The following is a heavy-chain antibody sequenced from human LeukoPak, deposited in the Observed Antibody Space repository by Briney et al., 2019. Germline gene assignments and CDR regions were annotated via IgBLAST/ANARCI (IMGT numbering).Heavy chain of an antibody. D-gene: IGHD3-16*01. V-gene: IGHV4-39*01. CDR2: IYYSGST. Sequence: SETLSLTCTVSGGSISSSSYYWGWIRQPPGKGLEWIGSIYYSGSTYYNPSLKSRVTISVDTSKNQFSLKLSSVTAADTAVYYCASKKHDYVWGSYLDYFDYWGQGTLVTVSS. CDR3: ASKKHDYVWGSYLDYFDY. J-gene: IGHJ4*02. CDR1: GGSISSSSYY.